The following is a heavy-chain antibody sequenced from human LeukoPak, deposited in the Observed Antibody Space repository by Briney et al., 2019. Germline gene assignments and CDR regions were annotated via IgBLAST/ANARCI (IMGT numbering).Heavy chain of an antibody. CDR2: IKQDGSEK. D-gene: IGHD6-13*01. Sequence: PGGSLRLSCAASGFTFSSYGMHWVRQAPGKGLEWVAIIKQDGSEKYYVDSVKGRFTISRDNAKNSLYLQMNSLRAEDTAVYYCARVEAWGIAAADHFDYWGQGTLVTVSS. J-gene: IGHJ4*02. CDR3: ARVEAWGIAAADHFDY. V-gene: IGHV3-7*01. CDR1: GFTFSSYG.